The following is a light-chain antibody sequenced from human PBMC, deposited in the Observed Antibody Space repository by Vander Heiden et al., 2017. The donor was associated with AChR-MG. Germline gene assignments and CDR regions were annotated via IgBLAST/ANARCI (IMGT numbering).Light chain of an antibody. CDR2: AAS. CDR3: QQSDITPRT. J-gene: IGKJ4*01. Sequence: DIQMTQSPSSLSASVGDRVTITCRASQSINSYLIWYQQKAGKAPKLLIYAASTLQSGVPSRFSGSGSGTDFTLTISSLQPEDFATYYCQQSDITPRTFGGGTKVEIK. CDR1: QSINSY. V-gene: IGKV1-39*01.